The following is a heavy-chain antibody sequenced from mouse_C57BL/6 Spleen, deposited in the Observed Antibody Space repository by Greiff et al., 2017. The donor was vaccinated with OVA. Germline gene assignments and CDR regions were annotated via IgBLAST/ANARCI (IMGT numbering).Heavy chain of an antibody. D-gene: IGHD2-12*01. Sequence: QVQLQQSGAELMKPGASVKLSCKATGYTFTGYWIEWVKQRPGHGLEWIGEILPGSGSTNYNEKFKGKATFTADPSSNTAYMQLSSLTTEVSAIYYGARFAYSHWDYWGQGTTLTVSS. CDR1: GYTFTGYW. V-gene: IGHV1-9*01. CDR3: ARFAYSHWDY. J-gene: IGHJ2*01. CDR2: ILPGSGST.